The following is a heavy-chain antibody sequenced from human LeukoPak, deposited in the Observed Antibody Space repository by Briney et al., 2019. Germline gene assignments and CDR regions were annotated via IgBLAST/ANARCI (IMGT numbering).Heavy chain of an antibody. D-gene: IGHD4-23*01. V-gene: IGHV3-15*01. J-gene: IGHJ4*02. CDR2: IKSKTDGGTT. Sequence: PGGSLRLSCAASGFTFSNAWMSWVRQAPGKGLEWVGRIKSKTDGGTTDYAAPVQGRFTISRDDSKDTLYLQMNSLKTEDTAVYYCTTERKTMVVISGIAKHWGQGTLVTVSS. CDR3: TTERKTMVVISGIAKH. CDR1: GFTFSNAW.